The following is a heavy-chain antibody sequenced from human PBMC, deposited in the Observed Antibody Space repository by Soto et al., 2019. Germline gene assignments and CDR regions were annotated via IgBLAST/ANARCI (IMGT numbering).Heavy chain of an antibody. Sequence: GESLKISCKGSGYSFTSYWIGWVRQMPGKGLEWMGIIYPGDSDTRYSPSFQGQVTISADKSISTAYLQWSSLKASDTAMYYCARQAGVTIFGVVSPGNGMDVWGQGTTVTVSS. CDR1: GYSFTSYW. D-gene: IGHD3-3*01. CDR2: IYPGDSDT. V-gene: IGHV5-51*01. J-gene: IGHJ6*02. CDR3: ARQAGVTIFGVVSPGNGMDV.